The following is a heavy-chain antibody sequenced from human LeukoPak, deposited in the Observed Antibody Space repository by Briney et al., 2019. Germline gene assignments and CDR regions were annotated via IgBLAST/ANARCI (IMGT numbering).Heavy chain of an antibody. CDR2: IRTDGVTT. J-gene: IGHJ4*02. Sequence: GGSLRLSCAASGFIFSRHGMNWVRQAPGKGLEWVSGIRTDGVTTYYADSVKGRFIISRDNSKNTVYLQMNSLSAEDAAVYYCVKDDGWVQYANWGQGTLVTVSS. V-gene: IGHV3-23*01. D-gene: IGHD5-24*01. CDR3: VKDDGWVQYAN. CDR1: GFIFSRHG.